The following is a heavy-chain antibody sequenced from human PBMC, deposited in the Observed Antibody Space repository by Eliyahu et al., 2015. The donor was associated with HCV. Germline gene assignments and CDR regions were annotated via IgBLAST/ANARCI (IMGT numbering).Heavy chain of an antibody. CDR2: ITPILGIV. CDR1: GGTLTSSV. CDR3: ARVPRNGGNLPDGF. J-gene: IGHJ4*02. V-gene: IGHV1-69*04. Sequence: QVQLVQSGAEVKKPGSSVKVSCKASGGTLTSSVISWVRQAPGQGLEWMGRITPILGIVNYAQKFQGRATITADKSTSTAHMELSSLRSEDTAVYYCARVPRNGGNLPDGFWGQGTLVTVSS. D-gene: IGHD4-23*01.